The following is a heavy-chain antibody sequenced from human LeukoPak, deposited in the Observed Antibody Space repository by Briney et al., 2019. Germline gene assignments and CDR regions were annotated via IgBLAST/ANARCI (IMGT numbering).Heavy chain of an antibody. J-gene: IGHJ4*02. D-gene: IGHD1-26*01. CDR3: ARPMGSDSGSYSETDFDY. CDR1: GYTFTTYG. V-gene: IGHV1-18*01. Sequence: ASVKVSCKASGYTFTTYGISWVRQAPGQGLEWMGWISAYNGNTDYAQKLQGRVTTTTDTSTSTAYMELRSLRSDDTAVYYCARPMGSDSGSYSETDFDYWGQGTLVTVSS. CDR2: ISAYNGNT.